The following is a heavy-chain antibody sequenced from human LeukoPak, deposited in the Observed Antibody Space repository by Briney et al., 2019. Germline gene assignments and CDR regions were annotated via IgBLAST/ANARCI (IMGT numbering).Heavy chain of an antibody. J-gene: IGHJ4*02. CDR1: GFTFSDYY. D-gene: IGHD6-19*01. Sequence: GGSLRLSCAASGFTFSDYYMSWVRQAPGKGLEWVSYISSSGSTIYYADSVKGRFTISRDNAKNSLYLQMNSLRAEDTAVYYCARVGSSGWYGYYFDYWGQGTLVTVSS. V-gene: IGHV3-11*01. CDR3: ARVGSSGWYGYYFDY. CDR2: ISSSGSTI.